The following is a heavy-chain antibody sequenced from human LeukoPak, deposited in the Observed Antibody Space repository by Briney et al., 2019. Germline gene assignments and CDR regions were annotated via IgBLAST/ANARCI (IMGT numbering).Heavy chain of an antibody. D-gene: IGHD3-3*01. J-gene: IGHJ6*03. CDR3: ARGAHNYDFWSGYYLKYYYYYMDV. Sequence: SETLSLTCAVYGGSFSGYYWSWIRQPPGKGLEWIGEINHSGSTNYNPSLKSRVTISVDTSKNQFSLKLSSVTAADTAVYYCARGAHNYDFWSGYYLKYYYYYMDVWGKGTTVTVSS. V-gene: IGHV4-34*01. CDR2: INHSGST. CDR1: GGSFSGYY.